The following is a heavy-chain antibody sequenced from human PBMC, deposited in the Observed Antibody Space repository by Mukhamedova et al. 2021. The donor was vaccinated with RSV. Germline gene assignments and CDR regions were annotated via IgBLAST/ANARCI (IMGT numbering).Heavy chain of an antibody. D-gene: IGHD1-7*01. V-gene: IGHV4-34*01. CDR3: ARGETGTAYFPH. CDR2: INHGGST. J-gene: IGHJ1*01. Sequence: IRQPPGKGLEWIGEINHGGSTNYNPSLKSRVTISVDTSKNQFSLKLSSVTAADTAVYYCARGETGTAYFPHWCPGTLVTVSS.